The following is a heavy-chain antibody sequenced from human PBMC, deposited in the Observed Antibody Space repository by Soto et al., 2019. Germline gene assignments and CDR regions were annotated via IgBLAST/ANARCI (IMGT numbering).Heavy chain of an antibody. V-gene: IGHV4-59*01. Sequence: SETLSLTCTVSGGSISSYYWSWIRQPPGKGLEWIGYIYYSGSTNYNPSLKSRVTISVDTSKNQFSLKLSSVTAADTAVYYCARAYKKYYDILTGYYGPGNYFDYWGQGTLVTVSS. J-gene: IGHJ4*02. CDR1: GGSISSYY. D-gene: IGHD3-9*01. CDR3: ARAYKKYYDILTGYYGPGNYFDY. CDR2: IYYSGST.